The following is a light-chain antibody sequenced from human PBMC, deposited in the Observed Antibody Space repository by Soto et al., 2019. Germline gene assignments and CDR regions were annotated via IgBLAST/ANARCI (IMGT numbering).Light chain of an antibody. CDR3: QQYHIWYT. Sequence: EIVMTQSPATLSVSPGERATLSCRASQSVSSNLAWYQQKPGQAPRLLIYGASTRATGIPARFSGSGSGTEFTLTISGLQSEDFAVYYCQQYHIWYTFGQGTRLEIK. CDR1: QSVSSN. V-gene: IGKV3-15*01. J-gene: IGKJ5*01. CDR2: GAS.